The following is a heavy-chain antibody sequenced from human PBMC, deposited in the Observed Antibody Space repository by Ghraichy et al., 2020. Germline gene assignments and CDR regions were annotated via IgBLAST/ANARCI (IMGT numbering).Heavy chain of an antibody. CDR1: GFTFSTYS. CDR2: ISSSSGTI. V-gene: IGHV3-48*02. J-gene: IGHJ4*02. D-gene: IGHD3-22*01. Sequence: GGSLRLSCAASGFTFSTYSMNWVRQAPGKGLEWVSFISSSSGTIYYADSVKGRFTISRDNANNSLHLQLNSLRDEDTAVYFCARDGDYYPRWLDYWGQGTLVTVSS. CDR3: ARDGDYYPRWLDY.